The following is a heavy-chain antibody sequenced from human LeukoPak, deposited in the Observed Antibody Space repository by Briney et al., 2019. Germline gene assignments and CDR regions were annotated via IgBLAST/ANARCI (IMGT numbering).Heavy chain of an antibody. J-gene: IGHJ5*02. CDR2: IRDSGET. CDR3: ARDRAVTQDWVEFDP. V-gene: IGHV3-66*03. Sequence: GGSLRLSCAGSGFSVSNYYMSWVRQAPGKGLEWVSLIRDSGETFYADSVKGRFSISRDNSKNTMYLQMNRLRVEDTAVYFCARDRAVTQDWVEFDPWGQGTLVTVSS. D-gene: IGHD4-17*01. CDR1: GFSVSNYY.